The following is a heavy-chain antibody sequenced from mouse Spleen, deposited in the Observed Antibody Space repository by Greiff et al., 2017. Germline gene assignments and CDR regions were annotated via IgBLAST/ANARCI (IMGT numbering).Heavy chain of an antibody. CDR1: GFTFSSYA. D-gene: IGHD1-1*01. CDR3: ARGVITTAGTFDY. CDR2: ISSGGSYT. J-gene: IGHJ2*01. V-gene: IGHV5-9-1*01. Sequence: EVKLQESGGGLVKPGGSLKLSCAASGFTFSSYAMSWVRQTPEKRLEWVATISSGGSYTYYPDSVKGRFTISRDNAKNTLYLQMSSLRSEDTAMYYCARGVITTAGTFDYWGQGTTLTVSS.